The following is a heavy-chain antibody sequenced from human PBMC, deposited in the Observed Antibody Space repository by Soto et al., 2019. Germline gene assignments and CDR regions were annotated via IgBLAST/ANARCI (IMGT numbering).Heavy chain of an antibody. D-gene: IGHD6-19*01. CDR2: IIPIFGTA. CDR3: ARGLEQWLGPFDY. Sequence: SVKVSCKASGGTFSSYAISWVRQAPGQGLEWMGGIIPIFGTANYAQKFQGRVTITADESTSTAYMELSSLRSEDTAVYYCARGLEQWLGPFDYWGQGTLVTVSS. CDR1: GGTFSSYA. J-gene: IGHJ4*02. V-gene: IGHV1-69*13.